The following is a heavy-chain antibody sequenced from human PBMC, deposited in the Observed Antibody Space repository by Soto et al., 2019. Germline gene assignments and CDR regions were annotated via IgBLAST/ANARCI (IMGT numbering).Heavy chain of an antibody. CDR1: GGSISSGGYY. V-gene: IGHV4-31*03. CDR3: ARFHYGDYTYYYYYYMDV. CDR2: IYYSGST. J-gene: IGHJ6*03. Sequence: SETLSLTCTVSGGSISSGGYYWSWIRQHPGKGLEWIGDIYYSGSTYYNPSLKSRVTISVDTSKNQFSLKLSSVTAADTAVYYCARFHYGDYTYYYYYYMDVWGKGTTVTVSS. D-gene: IGHD4-17*01.